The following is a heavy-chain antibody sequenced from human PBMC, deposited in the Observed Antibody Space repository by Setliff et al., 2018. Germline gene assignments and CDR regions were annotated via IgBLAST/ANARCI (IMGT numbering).Heavy chain of an antibody. J-gene: IGHJ6*03. CDR2: MYNSGSA. CDR1: GGSMTTGSYH. V-gene: IGHV4-39*01. Sequence: PSETLSLTCTVSGGSMTTGSYHWAWIRQPPGKGLELIGSMYNSGSAYYNPSLRSRITMSMDTSKNQFSLRLTSVTAADTSVYYCARHSPYYYYMDVWGNGTTVTVSS. CDR3: ARHSPYYYYMDV.